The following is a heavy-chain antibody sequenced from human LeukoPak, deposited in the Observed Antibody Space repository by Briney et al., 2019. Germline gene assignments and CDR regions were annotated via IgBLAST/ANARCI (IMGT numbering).Heavy chain of an antibody. CDR3: ARDADYGVTGTLFDY. CDR2: ISSSGSTI. V-gene: IGHV3-48*03. CDR1: GFTFSSYE. J-gene: IGHJ4*02. Sequence: GGSLRVSCAASGFTFSSYEMNWVRQAPGKGLEWVSYISSSGSTIYYADSVKGRFTISRDNAKNSLYLQMNSLRAEDTAVYYCARDADYGVTGTLFDYWGQGTLVTVSS. D-gene: IGHD4-17*01.